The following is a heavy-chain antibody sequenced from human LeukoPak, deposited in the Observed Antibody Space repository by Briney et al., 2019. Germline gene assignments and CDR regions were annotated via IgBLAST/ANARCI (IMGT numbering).Heavy chain of an antibody. CDR2: IYYSGST. CDR1: GGSISSYY. V-gene: IGHV4-59*01. Sequence: SETLSLTCTVSGGSISSYYWSWIRQPPGKGLEWIGYIYYSGSTNYNPSLKSRVTISVDTSKNQSSLKLSSVTAADTAVYYCARGYGGYYPTGYWGQGTLVTVSS. D-gene: IGHD3-22*01. CDR3: ARGYGGYYPTGY. J-gene: IGHJ4*02.